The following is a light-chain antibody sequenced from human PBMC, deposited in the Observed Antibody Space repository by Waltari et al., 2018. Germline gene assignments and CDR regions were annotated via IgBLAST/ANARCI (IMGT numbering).Light chain of an antibody. J-gene: IGKJ1*01. V-gene: IGKV1-39*01. CDR1: QSISSF. Sequence: DIQMTQSPSSLSASVGDRVTIPCRASQSISSFLSWYQQKPGEAPSLLIYGASTLQSGAPSRFSGSASGTDFTLTISSLQPEDFATYYCQQSYITPRTFGPGTKVEIK. CDR3: QQSYITPRT. CDR2: GAS.